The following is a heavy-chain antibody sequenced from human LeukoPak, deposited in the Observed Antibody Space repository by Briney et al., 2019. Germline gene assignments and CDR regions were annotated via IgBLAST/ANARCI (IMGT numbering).Heavy chain of an antibody. CDR3: ASSPKRPPLDY. CDR1: GFTFGKYW. V-gene: IGHV3-48*01. CDR2: ISSSSSTI. Sequence: GGSLRLSCVASGFTFGKYWMSWVRQAPGKGLEWVSYISSSSSTIYYADSVKGRFTISRDNAKNSLYLQMNSLRAEDTAVYYCASSPKRPPLDYWGQGTLVTVSS. J-gene: IGHJ4*02.